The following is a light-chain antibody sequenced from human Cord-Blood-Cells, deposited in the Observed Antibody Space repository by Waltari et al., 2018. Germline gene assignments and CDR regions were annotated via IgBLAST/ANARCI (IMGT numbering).Light chain of an antibody. CDR1: SSDVGGYNY. J-gene: IGLJ3*02. CDR2: DVS. CDR3: SSYTSSSTWV. V-gene: IGLV2-14*01. Sequence: HSALTQPASVSGSPAPSLTISCTGTSSDVGGYNYVPWYQQRPGKAPKLMIYDVSKRPSGVSNRFSGSKSGNTASLTISGLQAEDEADYYCSSYTSSSTWVFGGGTKLTVL.